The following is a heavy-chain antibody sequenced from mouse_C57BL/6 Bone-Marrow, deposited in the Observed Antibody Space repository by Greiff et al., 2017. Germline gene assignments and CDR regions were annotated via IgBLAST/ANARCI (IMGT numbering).Heavy chain of an antibody. CDR2: ISSGSSTI. J-gene: IGHJ4*01. V-gene: IGHV5-17*01. CDR3: AKDYYCGMDY. Sequence: EVKLVESGGGLVKPGGSLKLSCAASGFTFSDYGIHWVRQAPEKGLEWVAYISSGSSTIYYADTVKGRVTISRENAKNTLFLQMTSLRSEDTAKYYCAKDYYCGMDYWGQGTSVTVSS. CDR1: GFTFSDYG.